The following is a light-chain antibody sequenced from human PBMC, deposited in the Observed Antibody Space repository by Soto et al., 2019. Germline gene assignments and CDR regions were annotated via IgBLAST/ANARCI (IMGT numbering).Light chain of an antibody. CDR1: QSVGTR. CDR2: DAS. J-gene: IGKJ4*01. V-gene: IGKV3-15*01. Sequence: EVVMTQSPAPLSVSPGERATLSCRASQSVGTRLAWYQQKPGQAPRLLIYDASTGATGLPARFSGSGSGTEFTLIISSLQSEDFAVYYCQQYNNWPLPFGGGTKVEIK. CDR3: QQYNNWPLP.